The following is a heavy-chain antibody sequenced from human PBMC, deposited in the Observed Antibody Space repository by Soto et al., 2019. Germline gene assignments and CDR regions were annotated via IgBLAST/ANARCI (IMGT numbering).Heavy chain of an antibody. J-gene: IGHJ4*02. V-gene: IGHV1-3*04. D-gene: IGHD2-15*01. CDR1: GYTFTSYT. Sequence: GASVKVSCKASGYTFTSYTLHWVRQAPGQRLEWMGWINTGNGNTKYSQKFQGRVTITRDTSASTAYMELSSLRSEDTAVYYCARDLGGWPDYWGQGTLVTVSS. CDR3: ARDLGGWPDY. CDR2: INTGNGNT.